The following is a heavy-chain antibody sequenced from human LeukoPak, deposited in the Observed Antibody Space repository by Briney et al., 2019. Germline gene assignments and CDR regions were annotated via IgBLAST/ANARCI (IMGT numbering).Heavy chain of an antibody. CDR3: ARVVDDSRSDYFDY. Sequence: SVKVSCKASGGTFSSYAISWVRQAPGQGLEWMGRIIPILGIANYAQKFQGRVTITADKSTSAAYMELSSLRSEDTAVYYCARVVDDSRSDYFDYWGQGTLVTVSS. V-gene: IGHV1-69*04. CDR1: GGTFSSYA. J-gene: IGHJ4*02. CDR2: IIPILGIA. D-gene: IGHD3-22*01.